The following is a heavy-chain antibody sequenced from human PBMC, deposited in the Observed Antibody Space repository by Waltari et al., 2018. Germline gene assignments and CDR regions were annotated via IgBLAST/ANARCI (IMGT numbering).Heavy chain of an antibody. D-gene: IGHD3-16*01. V-gene: IGHV3-74*02. CDR3: ASSPVLFGD. CDR2: IANDGSGT. CDR1: GFTFSNYW. J-gene: IGHJ4*02. Sequence: EGQLVESGGGLVQQGGSLRLSCAASGFTFSNYWMHWVRQAPGKGLVWVSRIANDGSGTTYADSVKGRFTISRDNAKNTLYLQMNSLRAEDTAVYYCASSPVLFGDWGQGTLVTVSS.